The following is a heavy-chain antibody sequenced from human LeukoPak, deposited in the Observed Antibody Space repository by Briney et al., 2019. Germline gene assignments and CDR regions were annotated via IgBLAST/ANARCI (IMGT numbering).Heavy chain of an antibody. CDR1: GFTFGDYA. J-gene: IGHJ4*02. V-gene: IGHV3-30-3*01. CDR2: ISYDGSNK. CDR3: ARVAGAPEWTYFDY. D-gene: IGHD3-3*01. Sequence: GRSLRLSCAVSGFTFGDYAMHWVRQAPGKGLEWVAVISYDGSNKYYADSVKGRFTISRDNSKNTLYLQMNSLRAEDTAVYYCARVAGAPEWTYFDYWGQGTLVTVSS.